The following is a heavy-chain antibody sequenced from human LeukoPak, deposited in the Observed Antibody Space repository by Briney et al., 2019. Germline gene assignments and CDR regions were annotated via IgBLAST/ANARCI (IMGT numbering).Heavy chain of an antibody. Sequence: QTGGSLRLSCAASGFTFSSYWMSWVRQAPGKGLEWVANIKQDGSEKYYVDSVKGRFTISRDNAKNSLYLQMNSLRAEDTAVYYCARGREQLLSWFDPWGQGTLVTVSS. CDR2: IKQDGSEK. V-gene: IGHV3-7*04. J-gene: IGHJ5*02. D-gene: IGHD2-2*01. CDR1: GFTFSSYW. CDR3: ARGREQLLSWFDP.